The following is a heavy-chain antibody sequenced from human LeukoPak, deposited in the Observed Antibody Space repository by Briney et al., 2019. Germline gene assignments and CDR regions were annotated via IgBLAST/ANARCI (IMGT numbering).Heavy chain of an antibody. CDR2: IYTRGST. J-gene: IGHJ3*02. CDR1: GGSINNYD. CDR3: ARGRYCSADICSGGDAFDI. Sequence: PSETLSLTCTVSGGSINNYDWSWIRQPPGKGLEWIGGIYTRGSTNYNPSLKSRVTMSVDTSKNQFSLKLSSVTAADTAVYYCARGRYCSADICSGGDAFDIWGQGTMVSVSS. D-gene: IGHD2-15*01. V-gene: IGHV4-4*07.